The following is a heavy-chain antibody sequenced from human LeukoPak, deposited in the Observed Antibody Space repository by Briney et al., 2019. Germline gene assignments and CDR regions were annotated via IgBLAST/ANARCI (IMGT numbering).Heavy chain of an antibody. CDR1: GFTFSNAW. D-gene: IGHD4-17*01. CDR3: TTSNRDYGAYSDY. CDR2: IKSKTDGGTT. V-gene: IGHV3-15*01. J-gene: IGHJ4*02. Sequence: GGSLRLSCAASGFTFSNAWMSWVRQAPGKGLEWVGRIKSKTDGGTTDYAAPVKGRFTISRDDSKNTLYLQMNSLKTEDTAVYYCTTSNRDYGAYSDYWGQGTLVTVSS.